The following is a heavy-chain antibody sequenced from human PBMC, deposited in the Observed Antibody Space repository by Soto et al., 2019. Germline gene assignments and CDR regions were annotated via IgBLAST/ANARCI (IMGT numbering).Heavy chain of an antibody. CDR2: IYPGDSDT. J-gene: IGHJ4*02. V-gene: IGHV5-51*01. D-gene: IGHD3-22*01. CDR1: GYSFTSHW. CDR3: ARLAYYYDSSGFSYYFDY. Sequence: PGESLKISCKGSGYSFTSHWIGWVRQMPGKGLEWMGIIYPGDSDTRYSPSFQGQVTISADKSISTAYLQWGSLKASDTAMYYCARLAYYYDSSGFSYYFDYWGQGTLVTVSS.